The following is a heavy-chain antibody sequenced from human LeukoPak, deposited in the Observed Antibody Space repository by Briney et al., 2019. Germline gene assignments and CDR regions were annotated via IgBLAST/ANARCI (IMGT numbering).Heavy chain of an antibody. Sequence: GGSLRLSCAASGFPFSRHWMSWVRQAPGKGLQWVANIKEDGSENYYVDSVKGRFTISRDNAKNSLYLQMNSLRAEVTAVYYCAAESSSSWEGHWGQGTLVTVSS. V-gene: IGHV3-7*01. CDR1: GFPFSRHW. J-gene: IGHJ4*02. CDR2: IKEDGSEN. CDR3: AAESSSSWEGH. D-gene: IGHD6-6*01.